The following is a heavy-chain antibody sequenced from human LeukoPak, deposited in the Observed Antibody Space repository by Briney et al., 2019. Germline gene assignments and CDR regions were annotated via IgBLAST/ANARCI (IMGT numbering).Heavy chain of an antibody. D-gene: IGHD4-17*01. CDR1: GGSFSDYY. Sequence: SETLSLTCAVYGGSFSDYYWSWIRQPPGKGLEYIGEINHSGITYYNPSLKSRVTISVDTSKNQFSLKLSSVTAADTAVYYCARVPTVTFFDYWGQGTLVTVSS. V-gene: IGHV4-34*01. J-gene: IGHJ4*02. CDR3: ARVPTVTFFDY. CDR2: INHSGIT.